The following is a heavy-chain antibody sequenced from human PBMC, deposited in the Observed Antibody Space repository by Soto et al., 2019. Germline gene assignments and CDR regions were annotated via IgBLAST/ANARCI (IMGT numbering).Heavy chain of an antibody. D-gene: IGHD6-13*01. V-gene: IGHV1-2*02. CDR1: GYTFTGYY. J-gene: IGHJ5*02. Sequence: GASVKVSCKASGYTFTGYYMHWVRQAPGQGLEWMGWINPNSGGTNYAQKFQGRVTMTRDTSISTAYMELSRLRSDDTAVYYCARVAGIAAAGTDPWGQGTLVTVSS. CDR2: INPNSGGT. CDR3: ARVAGIAAAGTDP.